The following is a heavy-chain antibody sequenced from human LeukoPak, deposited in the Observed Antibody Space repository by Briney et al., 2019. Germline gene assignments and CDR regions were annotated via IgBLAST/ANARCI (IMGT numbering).Heavy chain of an antibody. CDR1: GYTFTSYA. CDR3: ARDWVADTSDAFDI. D-gene: IGHD5-18*01. CDR2: INAGNGNT. J-gene: IGHJ3*02. V-gene: IGHV1-3*01. Sequence: ASVKVSCKASGYTFTSYAMHWVRQAPGQRLEWMGWINAGNGNTKYSQKFQGRVTITRDTSASTAYMELSSLRSEDTAVYYCARDWVADTSDAFDIWGQGTMVTVSS.